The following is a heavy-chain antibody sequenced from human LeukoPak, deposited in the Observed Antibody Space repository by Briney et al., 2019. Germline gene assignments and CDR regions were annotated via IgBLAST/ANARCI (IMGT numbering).Heavy chain of an antibody. D-gene: IGHD2-15*01. CDR1: GYTFTDYY. J-gene: IGHJ4*02. V-gene: IGHV1-2*02. Sequence: ASVKVSCKASGYTFTDYYIHRVRQAPGQGLEWMGWVNPDSGGTNYAQKFQGRVTMTRDTSISTAYMELSRLRSDDTAMFYCAREGVAVDFWGQGTLVTVSS. CDR2: VNPDSGGT. CDR3: AREGVAVDF.